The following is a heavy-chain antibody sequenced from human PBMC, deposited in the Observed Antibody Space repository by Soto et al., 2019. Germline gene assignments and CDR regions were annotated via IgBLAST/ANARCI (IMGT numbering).Heavy chain of an antibody. V-gene: IGHV1-69*17. D-gene: IGHD2-15*01. J-gene: IGHJ5*02. CDR1: GLTYSSHV. Sequence: QVQLVQSGPEVKRPGSSVKVSCEASGLTYSSHVISWVRQAPGQGLEGMGGIIPLFGIPNYAQKFQGSLTITADKSTSTAYMELSSLRSEKPAVYYCARRVVYTNVVWKWFVPWGQGTLFTVPS. CDR3: ARRVVYTNVVWKWFVP. CDR2: IIPLFGIP.